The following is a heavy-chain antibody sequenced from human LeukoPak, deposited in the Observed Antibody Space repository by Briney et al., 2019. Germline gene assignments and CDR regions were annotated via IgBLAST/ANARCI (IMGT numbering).Heavy chain of an antibody. CDR1: GGSISSSSYY. CDR2: IYYSGST. Sequence: SETLSLTCTVSGGSISSSSYYWGWIRQPPGKGLESIGSIYYSGSTYYNPSLKSRVTISVDTSKNQFSLKLSSVTAADTAVYYCARYYCGGDCYAAAYYYYGMDVWGQGTTVTVSS. CDR3: ARYYCGGDCYAAAYYYYGMDV. J-gene: IGHJ6*02. D-gene: IGHD2-21*02. V-gene: IGHV4-39*01.